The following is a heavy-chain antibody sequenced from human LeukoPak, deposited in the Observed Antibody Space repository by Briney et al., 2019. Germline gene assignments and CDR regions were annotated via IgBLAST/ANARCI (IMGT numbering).Heavy chain of an antibody. J-gene: IGHJ5*02. CDR2: ISGRDGST. Sequence: GGSLRLSCAASGFSFSNYAMSWVRQAPGKGLEWVSAISGRDGSTYYAGSVKGRFTISRDNSKNTLYLQMNSLRGEDTAVYYCARGLQRSSGWWFGHTPINWFDPWGQGTLVTVSS. CDR1: GFSFSNYA. CDR3: ARGLQRSSGWWFGHTPINWFDP. D-gene: IGHD6-19*01. V-gene: IGHV3-23*01.